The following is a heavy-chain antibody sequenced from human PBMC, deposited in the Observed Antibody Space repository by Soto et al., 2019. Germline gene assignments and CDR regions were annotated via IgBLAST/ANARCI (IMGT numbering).Heavy chain of an antibody. D-gene: IGHD6-25*01. Sequence: SATLCLTGTVSCGSIISYYWTWIRQSPGKGLEWIGYVYFSGNTNYNPSLKSRVTISIDTSKNQFSLRLASVTAADTAFYYCGSVRPSGYVLSWGQGTLVTVSS. J-gene: IGHJ5*02. CDR3: GSVRPSGYVLS. CDR2: VYFSGNT. V-gene: IGHV4-59*01. CDR1: CGSIISYY.